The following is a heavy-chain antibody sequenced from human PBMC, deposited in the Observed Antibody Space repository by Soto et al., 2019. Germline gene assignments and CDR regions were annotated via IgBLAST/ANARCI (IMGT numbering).Heavy chain of an antibody. J-gene: IGHJ4*02. D-gene: IGHD2-2*01. Sequence: QVQLVQSGAEVKKPGASVKVSCKASGYTFTSYGISWVRQAPGQGLEWMGWISAYNGNTNYAQKLQGRVTMTTDTSTGTAYMELRSLRSDDTAVYYCARENTVVVPAATTHCDYWGQGTLVTVSS. CDR3: ARENTVVVPAATTHCDY. CDR1: GYTFTSYG. V-gene: IGHV1-18*01. CDR2: ISAYNGNT.